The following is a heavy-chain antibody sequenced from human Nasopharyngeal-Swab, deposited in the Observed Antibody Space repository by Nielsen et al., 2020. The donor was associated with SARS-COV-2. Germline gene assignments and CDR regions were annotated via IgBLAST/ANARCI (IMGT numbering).Heavy chain of an antibody. V-gene: IGHV3-33*01. CDR3: ARRGDASFDY. Sequence: GGSLRLSCAASGFTFSSYGMRWVRQAPGKGLEWVAVIWYDGSNKYYADSVKGRFTISRDNSKNTLYLQMNSLIAEDTAVYYCARRGDASFDYWGQGTLVTVSS. CDR1: GFTFSSYG. CDR2: IWYDGSNK. J-gene: IGHJ4*02. D-gene: IGHD2-21*02.